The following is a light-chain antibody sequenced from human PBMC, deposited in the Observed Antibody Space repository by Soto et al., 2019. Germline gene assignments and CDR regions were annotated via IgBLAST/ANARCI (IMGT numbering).Light chain of an antibody. Sequence: QSVLTQPASVSGSPGQSITISCTGTSSDVGGYNYVSWYQQHPGKAPKLMIYEVSKRPSGVSNRFSGSKSGNTASLTISGLQAEDEADYYCSSYTSSSPLVFGTGTKVTVL. CDR2: EVS. V-gene: IGLV2-14*01. J-gene: IGLJ1*01. CDR1: SSDVGGYNY. CDR3: SSYTSSSPLV.